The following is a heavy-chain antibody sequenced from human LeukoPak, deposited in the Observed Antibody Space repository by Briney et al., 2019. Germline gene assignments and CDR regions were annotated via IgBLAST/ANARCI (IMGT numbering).Heavy chain of an antibody. J-gene: IGHJ4*02. V-gene: IGHV4-59*01. CDR3: ARDRGPDYYDSSGYYSPFDY. D-gene: IGHD3-22*01. CDR2: IYYSGST. CDR1: GGSISSYY. Sequence: PSETLSLTCTVSGGSISSYYWNWIRQSPGKGLEWIGYIYYSGSTNYNPSLKSRVTISVDTSKNQFSLKLSSVTAADTAVYYCARDRGPDYYDSSGYYSPFDYWGQGTLVTVSS.